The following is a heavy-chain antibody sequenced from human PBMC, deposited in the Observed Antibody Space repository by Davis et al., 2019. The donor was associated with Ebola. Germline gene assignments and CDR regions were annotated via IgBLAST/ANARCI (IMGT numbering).Heavy chain of an antibody. V-gene: IGHV3-7*03. J-gene: IGHJ4*02. D-gene: IGHD6-19*01. Sequence: GESLKISCAASGFTFRSYWMSWVRQAPGKGLEWVAKIKEDGSEKLEVDSVKGRFTISRDNAKDSLYLQMNSLRAEDTAVYYCAKGDNSGWYGVDYWGQGTLVTVSS. CDR1: GFTFRSYW. CDR3: AKGDNSGWYGVDY. CDR2: IKEDGSEK.